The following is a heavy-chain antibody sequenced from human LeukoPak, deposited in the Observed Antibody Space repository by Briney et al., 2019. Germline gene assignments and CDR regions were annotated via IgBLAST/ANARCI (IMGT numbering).Heavy chain of an antibody. CDR2: ISYDGSDK. J-gene: IGHJ6*02. D-gene: IGHD2-15*01. Sequence: GGSLRLSCAASGFTFSNYGMHWVRQAPGKGLEWVAVISYDGSDKYYADSVKGRFTISRDNSKNTLYLQMNSLRPEDTAVYYCAKGVVAATNAAYYGMDVWGQGTTVTVSS. CDR1: GFTFSNYG. CDR3: AKGVVAATNAAYYGMDV. V-gene: IGHV3-30*18.